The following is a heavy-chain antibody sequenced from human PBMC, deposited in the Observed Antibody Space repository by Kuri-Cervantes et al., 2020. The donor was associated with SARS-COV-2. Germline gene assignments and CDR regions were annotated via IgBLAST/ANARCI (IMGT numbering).Heavy chain of an antibody. D-gene: IGHD5-18*01. CDR3: ARDRNPYSYGPLFDY. CDR2: INPNSGGT. J-gene: IGHJ4*02. V-gene: IGHV1-2*02. Sequence: ASVKVSCKASGYTLTGYYMHWVRQAPGQGLEWMGWINPNSGGTNYAQKLQGRVTMTTDTSTSTAYMELRSLRSDDTAVYYCARDRNPYSYGPLFDYWGQGTLVTVSS. CDR1: GYTLTGYY.